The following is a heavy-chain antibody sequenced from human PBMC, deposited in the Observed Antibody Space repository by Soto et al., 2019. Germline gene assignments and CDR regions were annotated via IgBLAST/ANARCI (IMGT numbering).Heavy chain of an antibody. J-gene: IGHJ3*02. Sequence: PGGSLRLSCAASGFSFSDYSMNWVRQAPGKGLEWVSAISSGGDNTHYADSVKGRFTITRDNSKNMLYLEMNSLTVEDTAVYYCVRRAQYFDGTGFHAFDIWGQGTRVTVSS. CDR3: VRRAQYFDGTGFHAFDI. D-gene: IGHD3-22*01. V-gene: IGHV3-23*01. CDR2: ISSGGDNT. CDR1: GFSFSDYS.